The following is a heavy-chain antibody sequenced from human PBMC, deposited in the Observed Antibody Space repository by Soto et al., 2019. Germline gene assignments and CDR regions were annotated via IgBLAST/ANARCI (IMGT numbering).Heavy chain of an antibody. CDR3: TTETFGESKIYYYYYYYMDV. V-gene: IGHV3-15*01. Sequence: GGSLRLSCAASGFTFSNAWMSWVRQAPGKGLEWVGRIKSKTDGGTTDYAAPVKGRFTISRDDSKNTLYLQMNSLKTEDTAVYYCTTETFGESKIYYYYYYYMDVWGKGTTVTVSS. J-gene: IGHJ6*03. CDR2: IKSKTDGGTT. D-gene: IGHD3-10*01. CDR1: GFTFSNAW.